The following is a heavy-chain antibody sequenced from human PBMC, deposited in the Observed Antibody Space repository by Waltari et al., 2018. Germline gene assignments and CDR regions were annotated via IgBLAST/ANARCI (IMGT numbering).Heavy chain of an antibody. CDR2: IHAGGNT. V-gene: IGHV3-53*01. J-gene: IGHJ4*02. Sequence: EAQLVESGGGLIQPGGSLRPSCEASGVRVRYNYMSWVRQAPGKGLEWVSVIHAGGNTFYGDSVKGRFTISRDISKNTVYLQINSLTVEDSAIYYCARAGLGSPSQWLQLFDSWGQGTLVTVSS. D-gene: IGHD6-19*01. CDR1: GVRVRYNY. CDR3: ARAGLGSPSQWLQLFDS.